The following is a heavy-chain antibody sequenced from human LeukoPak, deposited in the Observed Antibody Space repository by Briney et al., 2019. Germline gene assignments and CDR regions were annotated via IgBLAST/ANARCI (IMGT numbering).Heavy chain of an antibody. CDR2: IYHSGST. J-gene: IGHJ4*02. D-gene: IGHD4-11*01. CDR1: GYSISSGYY. Sequence: KPSETLSLTCAVSGYSISSGYYWGWIRPPPGKGLEWIGIIYHSGSTYYNPSLKSRVTISVDTSKNHFSLKLSSVTAADTAVYYCAREAITVTIYWGQGTLVTVSS. V-gene: IGHV4-38-2*02. CDR3: AREAITVTIY.